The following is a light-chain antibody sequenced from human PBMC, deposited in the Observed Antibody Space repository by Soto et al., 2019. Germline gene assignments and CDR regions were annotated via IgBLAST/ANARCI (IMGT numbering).Light chain of an antibody. CDR3: QQYGSSPRT. CDR2: GAS. Sequence: EIVLTQSPGTLSLSPGERATLSCRASQTVSSSYLAWYQQQPGQAPRLLIYGASSRATGIPDRFSGGGSGTDFTLTISRLEAEDFAVYYCQQYGSSPRTFGQGTKVEIK. J-gene: IGKJ1*01. V-gene: IGKV3-20*01. CDR1: QTVSSSY.